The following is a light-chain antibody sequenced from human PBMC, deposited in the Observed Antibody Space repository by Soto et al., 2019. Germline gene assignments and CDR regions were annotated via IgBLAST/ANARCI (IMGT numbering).Light chain of an antibody. CDR1: SGHSSYA. CDR3: QTWGTGFQV. CDR2: LNNDGSH. V-gene: IGLV4-69*01. Sequence: QPVLPQSPSASASLGASVKLTCTLSSGHSSYAIAWHQMQPGKGPRYLMDLNNDGSHTKGDGIHDRFSGSSSGAERYLIISSLQSEDEADYYCQTWGTGFQVFGGGTQLTVL. J-gene: IGLJ2*01.